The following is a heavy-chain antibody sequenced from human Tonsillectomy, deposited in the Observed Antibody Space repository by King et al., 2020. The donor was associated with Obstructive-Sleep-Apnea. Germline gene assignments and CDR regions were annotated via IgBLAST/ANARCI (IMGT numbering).Heavy chain of an antibody. J-gene: IGHJ4*02. V-gene: IGHV4-39*07. CDR1: GVSISSSSYY. CDR3: AKTTSGWSHFFDY. CDR2: IYYSGNT. D-gene: IGHD6-19*01. Sequence: QLQESGPGLVKPSETLSLTCTVSGVSISSSSYYWGWIRQPPGKGLEWIGSIYYSGNTYYNPSLQSRLTISVDTSKNQFSLKLTSATAADTAVYYCAKTTSGWSHFFDYWGQGSLVTVSP.